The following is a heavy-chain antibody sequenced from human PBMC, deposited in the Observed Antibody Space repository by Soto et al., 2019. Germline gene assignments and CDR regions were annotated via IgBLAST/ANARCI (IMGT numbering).Heavy chain of an antibody. V-gene: IGHV1-2*02. J-gene: IGHJ6*02. CDR2: INHNSGGT. CDR3: ARGSSGCYAQIYSYYGIDV. CDR1: GCSFTGYY. Sequence: ASVKDSRKASGCSFTGYYMHWVRQAPRQGVEWVGWINHNSGGTNYAQKFQGRVTMTRDTSISTAYMELSRLRSDDRAVYSSARGSSGCYAQIYSYYGIDVWGQGTTVTVSS. D-gene: IGHD6-19*01.